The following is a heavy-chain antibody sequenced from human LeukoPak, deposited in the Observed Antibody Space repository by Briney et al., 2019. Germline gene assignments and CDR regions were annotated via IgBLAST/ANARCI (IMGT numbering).Heavy chain of an antibody. V-gene: IGHV3-48*03. Sequence: GGPLRLSCAASGFTFSSYEMNWVRQAPGKGLEWVSYISSSGSTIYYADSVKGRFTISRDNAKNSLYLQMNSLRAEDTAVYYCAREGYYYDSSGYFGWFDPWGQGTLVTVSS. D-gene: IGHD3-22*01. CDR2: ISSSGSTI. CDR1: GFTFSSYE. J-gene: IGHJ5*02. CDR3: AREGYYYDSSGYFGWFDP.